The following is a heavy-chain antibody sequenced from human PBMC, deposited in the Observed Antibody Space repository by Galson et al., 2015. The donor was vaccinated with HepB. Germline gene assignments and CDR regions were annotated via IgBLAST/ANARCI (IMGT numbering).Heavy chain of an antibody. CDR3: ARESEQLVGFDY. Sequence: CAISGDTVSSNSAAWYWIRQSPSRGLEWLGRTYYRSKWYNDYAVSVKSRITINPDTSKNQFSLQLNSVTPEDTAVYYCARESEQLVGFDYWGQGTLVTVSS. CDR2: TYYRSKWYN. J-gene: IGHJ4*02. D-gene: IGHD6-6*01. CDR1: GDTVSSNSAA. V-gene: IGHV6-1*01.